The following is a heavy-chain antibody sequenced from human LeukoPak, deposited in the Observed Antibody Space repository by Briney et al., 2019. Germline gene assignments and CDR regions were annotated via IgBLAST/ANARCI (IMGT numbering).Heavy chain of an antibody. CDR2: IYYSGST. D-gene: IGHD3-9*01. V-gene: IGHV4-59*12. J-gene: IGHJ5*02. CDR3: ARESYYDILTGYYAGLPFDP. CDR1: GGSISSYY. Sequence: SETLSLTCTVSGGSISSYYWSWIRQPPGKGLEWIGYIYYSGSTNYNPSLKSRVTISVDTSKNQFSLKLSSVTAADTAVYYCARESYYDILTGYYAGLPFDPWGQGTLVTVSS.